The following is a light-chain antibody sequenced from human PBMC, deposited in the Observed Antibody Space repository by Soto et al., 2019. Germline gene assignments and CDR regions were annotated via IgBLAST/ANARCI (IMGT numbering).Light chain of an antibody. V-gene: IGLV2-14*01. CDR3: SSYTSSSTLE. CDR2: EVS. CDR1: SSDVGGYNY. J-gene: IGLJ3*02. Sequence: QSALTQPASVSGSPGQSITISCTVTSSDVGGYNYVSWYQQHPGKAPKLMIYEVSNRPSGVSNRFSGSKSGNTASLTISGLHAEDEADYYCSSYTSSSTLEFGGGTKLTVL.